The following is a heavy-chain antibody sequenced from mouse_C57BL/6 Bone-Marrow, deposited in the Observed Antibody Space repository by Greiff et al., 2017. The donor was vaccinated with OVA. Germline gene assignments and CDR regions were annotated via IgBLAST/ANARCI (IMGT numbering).Heavy chain of an antibody. D-gene: IGHD2-1*01. CDR1: GYTFTSYW. Sequence: VKLQQPGAELVRPGTSVKLSCKASGYTFTSYWMHWVKQRPGQGLEWIGVIDPSDSYTTYNQKFKGKATLTVDTSSSTAYVQLRSLTSEDSAVYYCAPGNYPGYFYYWGQGTTLTVSS. CDR3: APGNYPGYFYY. J-gene: IGHJ2*01. CDR2: IDPSDSYT. V-gene: IGHV1-59*01.